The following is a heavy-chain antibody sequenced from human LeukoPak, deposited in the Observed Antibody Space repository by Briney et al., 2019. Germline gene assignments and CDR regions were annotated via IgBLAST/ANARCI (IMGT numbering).Heavy chain of an antibody. CDR2: IWYDGINK. Sequence: PGGSLRHSCAASGFTFSSYGMHWVRQAPGKGLEWVAVIWYDGINKDYADSVKGRFTISRDNSRDTLYLQMNSLRAEDTALYYCASNQRLGRYWGQGTMVTVSS. CDR3: ASNQRLGRY. J-gene: IGHJ4*02. CDR1: GFTFSSYG. D-gene: IGHD6-25*01. V-gene: IGHV3-33*01.